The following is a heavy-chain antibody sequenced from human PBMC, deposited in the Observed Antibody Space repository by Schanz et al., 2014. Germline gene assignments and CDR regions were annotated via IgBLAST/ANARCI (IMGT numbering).Heavy chain of an antibody. CDR2: IIPIHGIV. CDR1: RSTFSSYT. V-gene: IGHV1-69*02. D-gene: IGHD2-2*02. J-gene: IGHJ6*03. Sequence: QVQLVQSGAEVKKPGSSVKVSCKASRSTFSSYTISWVRQAPGQGLEWMGRIIPIHGIVNYAQNFQGRVTITADKSTSTAYMELTSLRSEDTAVYYCAGTYCSSTSCYTGYYYMDVWGKGTTVTVSS. CDR3: AGTYCSSTSCYTGYYYMDV.